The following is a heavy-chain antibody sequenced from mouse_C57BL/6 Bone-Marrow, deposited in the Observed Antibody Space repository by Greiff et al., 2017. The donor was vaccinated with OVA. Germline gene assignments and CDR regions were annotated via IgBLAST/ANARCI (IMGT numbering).Heavy chain of an antibody. CDR1: GYTFTSYW. V-gene: IGHV1-59*01. J-gene: IGHJ3*01. CDR3: ARSYDGLRGFAY. CDR2: IDPSDSYT. D-gene: IGHD2-3*01. Sequence: QVQLQQPGAELVRPGTSVKLSCKASGYTFTSYWMHWVKQRPGQGLEWIGVIDPSDSYTTYNQTFKDKATLTVDTSYSTACMQLSSLTSEDSAVYYCARSYDGLRGFAYWGQGTLVTVSA.